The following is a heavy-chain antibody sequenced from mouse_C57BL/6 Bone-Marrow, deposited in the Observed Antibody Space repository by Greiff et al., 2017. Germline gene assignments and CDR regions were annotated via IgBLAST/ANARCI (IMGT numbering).Heavy chain of an antibody. Sequence: QVQLKESGPGLVQPSQSLSITCTVSGFSLTSYGVHWVRQSPGKGLEWLGVIWSGGSTDYNAAFISRLSISKDNSKSQVFFKMNSLQADDTAIYYCVRTGDYDGFDYWGQGTTLTVSS. CDR2: IWSGGST. V-gene: IGHV2-2*01. CDR1: GFSLTSYG. J-gene: IGHJ2*01. CDR3: VRTGDYDGFDY. D-gene: IGHD2-4*01.